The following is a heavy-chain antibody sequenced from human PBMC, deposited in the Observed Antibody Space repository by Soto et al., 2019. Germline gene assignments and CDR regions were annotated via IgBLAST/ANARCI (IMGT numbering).Heavy chain of an antibody. Sequence: GESLKISCKGSGYSFTSYWIGWVRQMPGKGLEWMGIIYPGDSDTRYSPSFQGQVTISADKSISTAYLQWSSLKASDTAMYYCARSLVGYCSGGSCLKHPNWSDPWGQGTLVTV. V-gene: IGHV5-51*01. J-gene: IGHJ5*02. CDR3: ARSLVGYCSGGSCLKHPNWSDP. CDR2: IYPGDSDT. D-gene: IGHD2-15*01. CDR1: GYSFTSYW.